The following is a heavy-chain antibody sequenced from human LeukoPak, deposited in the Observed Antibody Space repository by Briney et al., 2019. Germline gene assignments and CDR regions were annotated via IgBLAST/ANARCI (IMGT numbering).Heavy chain of an antibody. CDR2: INHSGST. CDR1: GGSFSGYY. Sequence: SETLSLTCAVYGGSFSGYYWSWIRQPPGKGLEWIGEINHSGSTNYNPSLKSRVTISVDTSKNQFSLKLSSVTAADTAVYYCARGLGQDSSSWYFFDYWGQGTLVTVSS. V-gene: IGHV4-34*01. CDR3: ARGLGQDSSSWYFFDY. D-gene: IGHD6-13*01. J-gene: IGHJ4*02.